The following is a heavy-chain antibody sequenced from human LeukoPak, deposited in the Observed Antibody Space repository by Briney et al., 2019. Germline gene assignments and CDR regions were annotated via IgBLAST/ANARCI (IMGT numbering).Heavy chain of an antibody. D-gene: IGHD3-3*01. CDR3: AADRSDFWSGYYALTAFDI. CDR1: GFTFTSSA. Sequence: SVKVSCKASGFTFTSSAVQWVRQARGQRLEWIGWIVVGSGNTNYAQKFQERVTITRDMSTSTAYMELSSLRSEDTAVYYCAADRSDFWSGYYALTAFDIWGQGTMVTVSS. V-gene: IGHV1-58*01. CDR2: IVVGSGNT. J-gene: IGHJ3*02.